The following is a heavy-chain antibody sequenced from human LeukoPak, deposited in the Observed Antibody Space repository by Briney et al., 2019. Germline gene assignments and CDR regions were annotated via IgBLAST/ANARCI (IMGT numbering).Heavy chain of an antibody. D-gene: IGHD3-22*01. J-gene: IGHJ3*02. CDR1: GFTFSSYS. V-gene: IGHV3-48*01. CDR2: ISSSSSTI. Sequence: PGGSLRLSCAASGFTFSSYSMNWVRQAPGKGLEWVSYISSSSSTIYYADSVKGRFTISRDNAKNSLYLQMNSLRAEDTAVYYCARVSYVRYYYDSSGYDAFDIWGQGTMVTVSS. CDR3: ARVSYVRYYYDSSGYDAFDI.